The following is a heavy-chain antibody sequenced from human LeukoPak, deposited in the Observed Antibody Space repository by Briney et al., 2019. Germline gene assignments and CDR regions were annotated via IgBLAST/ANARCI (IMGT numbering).Heavy chain of an antibody. J-gene: IGHJ4*02. D-gene: IGHD3-10*01. CDR2: ISAGGRDT. V-gene: IGHV3-23*01. CDR3: AKDLRGGPMRYFDY. Sequence: GGSLRLSCAASGFTFSHYAMSWVRQAPGKGLEWVSVISAGGRDTKYADSVNGRFTISSDNSQNILYLQMDSLRVDDTAVYFCAKDLRGGPMRYFDYWGQGTLVTVSA. CDR1: GFTFSHYA.